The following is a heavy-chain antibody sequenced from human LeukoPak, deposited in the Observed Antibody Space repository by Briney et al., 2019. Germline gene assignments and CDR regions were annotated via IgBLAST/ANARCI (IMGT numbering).Heavy chain of an antibody. CDR2: IYYSGST. D-gene: IGHD4-23*01. Sequence: SETLSLTCTVSGGSISSYYWSWIRQPPGKGLEWIGYIYYSGSTNYNPSLKSRVTISVDTSKNQLSLKLSSVTAADTAVYYCARDGKGVVTGYNWFDPWGQGTLVTVSS. V-gene: IGHV4-59*01. CDR3: ARDGKGVVTGYNWFDP. J-gene: IGHJ5*02. CDR1: GGSISSYY.